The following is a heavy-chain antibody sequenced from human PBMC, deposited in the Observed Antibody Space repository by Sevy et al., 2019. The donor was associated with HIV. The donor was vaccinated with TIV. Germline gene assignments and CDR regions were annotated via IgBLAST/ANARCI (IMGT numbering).Heavy chain of an antibody. V-gene: IGHV3-33*01. CDR3: ARGVGESDDYVWGSYDYYYYGMDV. CDR2: IWYDGSNK. CDR1: GFTFSSYG. D-gene: IGHD3-16*01. Sequence: GESLKISCAASGFTFSSYGMHWVRQAPGKGLEWVAVIWYDGSNKYYADSVKGRFTISRDNSKNTLYLQMNSLRAEDTDLYFCARGVGESDDYVWGSYDYYYYGMDVWGQGTTVTVSS. J-gene: IGHJ6*02.